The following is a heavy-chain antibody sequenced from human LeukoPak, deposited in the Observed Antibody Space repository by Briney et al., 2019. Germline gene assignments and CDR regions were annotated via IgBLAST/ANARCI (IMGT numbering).Heavy chain of an antibody. CDR2: IRGSGDIT. Sequence: GGSLRLSCAASGFTFSSYAMSWVRQAPGKGLEWVSGIRGSGDITYYADSVKGRFTISRDNSKNTLYLQMNSLRAEDTAVYYCAKGYDILTGYYGWGLLDYWGQGTLVTVSS. J-gene: IGHJ4*02. CDR3: AKGYDILTGYYGWGLLDY. D-gene: IGHD3-9*01. V-gene: IGHV3-23*01. CDR1: GFTFSSYA.